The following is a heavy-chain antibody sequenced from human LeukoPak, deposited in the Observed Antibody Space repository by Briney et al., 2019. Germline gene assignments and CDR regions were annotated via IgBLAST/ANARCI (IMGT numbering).Heavy chain of an antibody. D-gene: IGHD2-2*01. J-gene: IGHJ4*02. CDR3: ARDFPPVV. V-gene: IGHV3-48*01. CDR2: IGSSSTTI. CDR1: GFTFSSYS. Sequence: PGGSLRLSCAASGFTFSSYSMNWVRQAPGKGLEWVSYIGSSSTTIYYADSVKGRFTISRDNAKNSLYLQMNSLRAEDTAVYYCARDFPPVVWGQGTLVTVSS.